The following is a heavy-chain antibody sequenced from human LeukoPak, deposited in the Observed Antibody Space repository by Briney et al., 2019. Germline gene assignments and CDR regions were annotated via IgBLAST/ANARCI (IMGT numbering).Heavy chain of an antibody. Sequence: GGSLRLSCTASGFSFSSFWMSWVRLAPGRGLEWVANIKQDGSEKYYVDSVMGRLTISRDNSKSTLYLQMNSLRAEDTAVYYCAKRDGHWDFDYWGQGTLVTVSS. V-gene: IGHV3-7*05. CDR2: IKQDGSEK. CDR3: AKRDGHWDFDY. D-gene: IGHD5-24*01. J-gene: IGHJ4*02. CDR1: GFSFSSFW.